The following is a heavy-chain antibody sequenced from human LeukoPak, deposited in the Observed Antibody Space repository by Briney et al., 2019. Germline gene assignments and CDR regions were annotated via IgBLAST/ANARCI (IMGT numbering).Heavy chain of an antibody. CDR1: GGSISSYY. J-gene: IGHJ4*02. D-gene: IGHD2-2*01. CDR2: IYYSGGT. V-gene: IGHV4-59*01. Sequence: PSETLSLTCTVSGGSISSYYWSWIRQPPGKGLEWIGYIYYSGGTNYNPSLKSRVTISVDTSKNQFSLKLSSVTAADTAVYYCARSSVVPAAIDYWGQGTLVTVSS. CDR3: ARSSVVPAAIDY.